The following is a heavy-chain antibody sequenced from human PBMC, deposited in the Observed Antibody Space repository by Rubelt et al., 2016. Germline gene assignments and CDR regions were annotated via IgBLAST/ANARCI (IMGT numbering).Heavy chain of an antibody. J-gene: IGHJ4*02. D-gene: IGHD3-10*01. CDR2: VNHNGNT. CDR3: ASGGSMVRGENAQYYYYFDD. Sequence: QVQLQQCGAGLSKPSETLSLTCAVYGGSFNNSYWFWIRQPPGKGLEWIGEVNHNGNTNYNPSLKSLLTISLNTSKSQLSLKLSSVTGADTAGYYCASGGSMVRGENAQYYYYFDDWGQGSRVTVSA. V-gene: IGHV4-34*01. CDR1: GGSFNNSY.